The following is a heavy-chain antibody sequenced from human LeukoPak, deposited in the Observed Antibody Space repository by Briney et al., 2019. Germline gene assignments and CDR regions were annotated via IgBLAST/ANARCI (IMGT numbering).Heavy chain of an antibody. J-gene: IGHJ3*02. CDR3: ARHHPTRGLDSSGYYSMYAFDI. CDR2: IYYSGST. D-gene: IGHD3-22*01. Sequence: SETLSLTCTVSGGSISSYYWGWIRQPPGKGLEWIGSIYYSGSTYYNPSLKSRVTISVDTSKNQFSLKLSSVTAADTAVYYCARHHPTRGLDSSGYYSMYAFDIWGQGTMVTVSS. CDR1: GGSISSYY. V-gene: IGHV4-39*01.